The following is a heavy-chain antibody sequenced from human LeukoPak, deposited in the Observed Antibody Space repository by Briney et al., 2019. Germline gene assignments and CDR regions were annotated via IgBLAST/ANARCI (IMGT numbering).Heavy chain of an antibody. D-gene: IGHD4-17*01. CDR2: IYYSGST. CDR3: ARSTTNYYGMDV. Sequence: SETLSLTCTVSGGSISSYYWSWVRQPPGKGLEWLGYIYYSGSTNYNPSLKSRVTISVDTSKNQFSLKLSSVTAADTAVYYCARSTTNYYGMDVWGQGTTVTVSS. J-gene: IGHJ6*02. V-gene: IGHV4-59*01. CDR1: GGSISSYY.